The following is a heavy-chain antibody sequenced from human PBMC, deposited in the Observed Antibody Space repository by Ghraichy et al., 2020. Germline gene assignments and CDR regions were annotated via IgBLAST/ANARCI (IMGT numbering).Heavy chain of an antibody. Sequence: ASVKVSCKASGYTFTGYYMHWVRQAPGQGLEWMGWINPNSGGTNYAQKFQGWVTMTRDTSISTVYMELSRLRSDDTAVYYCARAPLPYCSGGSCYSKAPLYYFDYWGQGTLVTVSS. CDR2: INPNSGGT. CDR1: GYTFTGYY. V-gene: IGHV1-2*04. J-gene: IGHJ4*02. CDR3: ARAPLPYCSGGSCYSKAPLYYFDY. D-gene: IGHD2-15*01.